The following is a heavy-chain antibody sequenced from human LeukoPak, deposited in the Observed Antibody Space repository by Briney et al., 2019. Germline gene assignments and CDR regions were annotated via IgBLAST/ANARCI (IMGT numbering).Heavy chain of an antibody. CDR1: GGSISSSSYY. V-gene: IGHV4-39*07. Sequence: SETLSLTCTVSGGSISSSSYYWGWIRQPPGKGLEWIGSIYYSGSTSYNPSLKSRVTISVDTSKNQFSLKLSSVTAADTAVYYCARAPSHSSSWYNLGSNWFDPWGQGTLVTVSS. CDR2: IYYSGST. J-gene: IGHJ5*02. D-gene: IGHD6-13*01. CDR3: ARAPSHSSSWYNLGSNWFDP.